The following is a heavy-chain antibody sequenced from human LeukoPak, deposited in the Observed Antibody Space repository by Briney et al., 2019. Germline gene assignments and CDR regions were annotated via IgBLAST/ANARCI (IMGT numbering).Heavy chain of an antibody. CDR1: GGPISSYY. V-gene: IGHV4-59*01. CDR3: ARAPLGGCSSTSCYVGGFDY. J-gene: IGHJ4*02. Sequence: SETLSLTCTVSGGPISSYYWSWIRQPPGKGLEWIGYIYYSGSTNYNPSLKSRVTISVDTPKNQFSLKLSSVTAADTAVYYCARAPLGGCSSTSCYVGGFDYWGQGTLVTVSS. D-gene: IGHD2-2*01. CDR2: IYYSGST.